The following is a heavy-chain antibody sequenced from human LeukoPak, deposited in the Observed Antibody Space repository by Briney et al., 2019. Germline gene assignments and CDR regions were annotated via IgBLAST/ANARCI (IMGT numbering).Heavy chain of an antibody. CDR2: IYTSGST. Sequence: SETLSLTCTVSGGSISSYYWSWIRQRPGKGLEWIGRIYTSGSTNYNPSLKSRVTMSVDTSKNQFSLQLSSVTAADTAVYYCARTIAVAGGNDYWGQGTLVTVSS. V-gene: IGHV4-4*07. D-gene: IGHD6-19*01. CDR1: GGSISSYY. J-gene: IGHJ4*02. CDR3: ARTIAVAGGNDY.